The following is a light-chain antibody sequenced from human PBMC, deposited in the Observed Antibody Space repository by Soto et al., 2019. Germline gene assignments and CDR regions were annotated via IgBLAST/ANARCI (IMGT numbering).Light chain of an antibody. Sequence: DIQMTQSPSSLSASVGDRVTITCQASQDISNYLNWYQQKPGKAPKLLIYDAFNLETGVPSRFSGSGSGTEYKFTIRRLQTEAIATYYCQQYDNLLTFGGGTKVEIK. CDR1: QDISNY. J-gene: IGKJ4*01. CDR2: DAF. V-gene: IGKV1-33*01. CDR3: QQYDNLLT.